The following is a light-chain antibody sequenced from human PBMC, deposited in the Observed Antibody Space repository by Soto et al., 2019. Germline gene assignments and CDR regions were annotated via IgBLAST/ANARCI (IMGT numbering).Light chain of an antibody. Sequence: EIVLTQSPGTLSLSPGERATLSCRASQSVSSSYLAWYQQKPGQAPRLLIYGASSRATGIPDRFSGSGSGTDFTLTISRLEPEDFAVYYCKQYGRSPWTFGKGTKVEIK. V-gene: IGKV3-20*01. CDR1: QSVSSSY. CDR2: GAS. CDR3: KQYGRSPWT. J-gene: IGKJ1*01.